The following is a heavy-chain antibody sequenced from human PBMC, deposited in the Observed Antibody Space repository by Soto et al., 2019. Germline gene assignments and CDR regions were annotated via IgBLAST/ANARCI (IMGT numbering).Heavy chain of an antibody. CDR3: AREPADSGNWFDP. CDR2: MNPNSGST. Sequence: QVQLVQSGAEVKKPGASVRVSCKASGYTFTSYDINWVRQATGQGLEWMGWMNPNSGSTGYAQKFQGRITLTRDTSASTAYMELSSLRSDDTAVYYCAREPADSGNWFDPWGQGTLVTVPS. J-gene: IGHJ5*02. V-gene: IGHV1-8*01. CDR1: GYTFTSYD. D-gene: IGHD2-2*01.